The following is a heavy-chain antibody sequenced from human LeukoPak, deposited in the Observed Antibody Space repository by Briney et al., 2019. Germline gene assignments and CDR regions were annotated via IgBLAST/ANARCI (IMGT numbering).Heavy chain of an antibody. D-gene: IGHD5-18*01. CDR2: ISSNGGGT. V-gene: IGHV3-64*01. J-gene: IGHJ4*02. CDR3: ARITEGYSYGGYFDY. Sequence: GGCLRLSCAASGFTFSSFAMSWVRQAPGKGLEYVSAISSNGGGTYYANSVKGRFTISRDNSKNTLYLQVGSLRVEDMGVYYCARITEGYSYGGYFDYWGQGTLVTVSS. CDR1: GFTFSSFA.